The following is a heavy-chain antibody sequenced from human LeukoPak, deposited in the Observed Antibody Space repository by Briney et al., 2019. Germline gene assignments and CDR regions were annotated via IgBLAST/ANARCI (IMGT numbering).Heavy chain of an antibody. J-gene: IGHJ5*02. D-gene: IGHD6-13*01. CDR2: IYSGGST. CDR3: ARDDRLESIAAAAA. Sequence: GGSLRLSCAASGFTVSSNYMSWVRQAPGKGLERVSVIYSGGSTYYADSVKGRFTISRDNSKNTLYLQMNSLRAEDTAVYYCARDDRLESIAAAAAWGQGTLVTVSS. CDR1: GFTVSSNY. V-gene: IGHV3-66*01.